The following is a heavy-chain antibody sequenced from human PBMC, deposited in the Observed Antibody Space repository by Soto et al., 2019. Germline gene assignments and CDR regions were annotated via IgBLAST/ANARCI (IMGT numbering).Heavy chain of an antibody. CDR1: GGTFSSYA. D-gene: IGHD6-13*01. J-gene: IGHJ6*02. V-gene: IGHV1-69*06. CDR3: PRDCPSPSPGIAADGWYYYGIVV. CDR2: IILIFGTA. Sequence: QVQLVQSGAEVKKPGSSVKVSCKASGGTFSSYAISWVRQAPGQGLEWMGGIILIFGTANYAQKFQGRVTITADKPTSTAYVDLSSFRYEDAAVYYCPRDCPSPSPGIAADGWYYYGIVVWGQGTTITDFS.